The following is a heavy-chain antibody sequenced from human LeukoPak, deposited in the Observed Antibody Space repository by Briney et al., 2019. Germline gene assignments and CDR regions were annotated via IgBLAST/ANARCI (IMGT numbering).Heavy chain of an antibody. CDR1: GFNFNSHG. D-gene: IGHD3-16*01. CDR3: AKESTISALSTDDS. CDR2: IRYDGSEK. V-gene: IGHV3-30*02. Sequence: GGSLRLSCVASGFNFNSHGMHWVRQAPGKGLEWVTFIRYDGSEKDYIESVKGRFTISRDNSKNTVYLQMNSLRVEDTAIYYCAKESTISALSTDDSWGQGIMVTVSS. J-gene: IGHJ1*01.